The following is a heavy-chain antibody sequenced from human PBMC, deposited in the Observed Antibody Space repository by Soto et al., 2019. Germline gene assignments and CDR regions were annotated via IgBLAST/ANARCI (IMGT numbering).Heavy chain of an antibody. CDR2: IIPILGIA. CDR1: GGTFSSYT. D-gene: IGHD3-9*01. CDR3: AKDVHYDIVTGIEYFHH. J-gene: IGHJ1*01. Sequence: SVKVSCKASGGTFSSYTISWVRQAPGQGLEWMGRIIPILGIANYAQKFQGRVTITADKSTSTAYMELSSLRSEDTAVYYCAKDVHYDIVTGIEYFHHWAQGTLVTVSS. V-gene: IGHV1-69*04.